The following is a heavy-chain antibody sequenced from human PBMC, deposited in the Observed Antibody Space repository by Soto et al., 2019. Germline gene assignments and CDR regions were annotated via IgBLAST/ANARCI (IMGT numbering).Heavy chain of an antibody. Sequence: SETLSLTCAVYGGSFSGYYWSWIRQPPGKGLEWIGEINHSGSTNYNPSLKSRVTISVDTSKNQFSLKLSSVTAADTAVYYCARKERAVAGSLDYWGQGTLVTVSS. V-gene: IGHV4-34*01. J-gene: IGHJ4*02. D-gene: IGHD6-19*01. CDR1: GGSFSGYY. CDR2: INHSGST. CDR3: ARKERAVAGSLDY.